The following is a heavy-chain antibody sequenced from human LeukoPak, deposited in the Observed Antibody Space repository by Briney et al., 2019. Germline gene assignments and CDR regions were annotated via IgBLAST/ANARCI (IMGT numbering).Heavy chain of an antibody. CDR1: GYNFPGYY. D-gene: IGHD3-3*01. CDR3: AREAYYNFWSGQNEN. V-gene: IGHV1-2*02. CDR2: INTKSGDT. J-gene: IGHJ4*02. Sequence: EASVNVSCKASGYNFPGYYMHWVRQAPGQGLQWMGWINTKSGDTNYAQKFQGRVTITRDTSLNTIYLEISRLKSDDTSVYFCAREAYYNFWSGQNENWGQGTLVTVSS.